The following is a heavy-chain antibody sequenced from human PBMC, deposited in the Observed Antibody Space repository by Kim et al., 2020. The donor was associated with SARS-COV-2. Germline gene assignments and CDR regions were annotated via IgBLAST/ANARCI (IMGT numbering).Heavy chain of an antibody. CDR3: ARVGATTALDY. D-gene: IGHD1-26*01. V-gene: IGHV3-7*03. CDR2: K. Sequence: KYLWDSVKGRFTISRDNAKNSLYLQMNSLRAEDTAVYYCARVGATTALDYWGQGTLVTVSS. J-gene: IGHJ4*02.